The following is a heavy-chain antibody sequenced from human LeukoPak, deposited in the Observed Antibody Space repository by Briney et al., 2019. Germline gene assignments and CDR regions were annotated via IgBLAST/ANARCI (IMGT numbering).Heavy chain of an antibody. V-gene: IGHV4-38-2*02. CDR3: ARDPGYYDSSEARFDY. Sequence: SETLSLTCTVSSYSISSGYYWGWIRQPPGKGLEWIGSIYHSGNTYYNPSLKSRLTISLDTSKNQFSLKLSSVTAADTAVYYCARDPGYYDSSEARFDYWGQGTLVTVSS. J-gene: IGHJ4*02. D-gene: IGHD3-22*01. CDR2: IYHSGNT. CDR1: SYSISSGYY.